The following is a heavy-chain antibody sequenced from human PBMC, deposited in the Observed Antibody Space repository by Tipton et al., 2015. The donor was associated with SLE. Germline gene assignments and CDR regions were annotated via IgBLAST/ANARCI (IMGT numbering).Heavy chain of an antibody. CDR2: IYHSGST. CDR1: GYPISSGFY. D-gene: IGHD1-26*01. CDR3: ARESFGGSWEFDY. Sequence: TLSLTCAVSGYPISSGFYWGWIRQPPGRGLEWIGSIYHSGSTFYNPSLKSRVTISVDTSKNQFSLKLNSVTAADTAVYYCARESFGGSWEFDYWGQGTLVTVSS. J-gene: IGHJ4*02. V-gene: IGHV4-38-2*01.